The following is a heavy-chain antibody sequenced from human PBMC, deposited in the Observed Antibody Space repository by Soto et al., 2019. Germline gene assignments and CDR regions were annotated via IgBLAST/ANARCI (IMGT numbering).Heavy chain of an antibody. CDR1: GFTFDDYT. D-gene: IGHD3-10*01. CDR2: ISWDGGST. V-gene: IGHV3-43*01. Sequence: GGSLRLSCAASGFTFDDYTMHWVRQAPGKGLEWVSLISWDGGSTYYADSVKGRFTISRDNSKNSLYLQMNSLRTEDTALYYCAEDMSVVRGVTHQYYYYYGMDVWGQGTTVTVSS. J-gene: IGHJ6*02. CDR3: AEDMSVVRGVTHQYYYYYGMDV.